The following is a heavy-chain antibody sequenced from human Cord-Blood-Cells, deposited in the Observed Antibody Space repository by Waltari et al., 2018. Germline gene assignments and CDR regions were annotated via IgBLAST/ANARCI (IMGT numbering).Heavy chain of an antibody. CDR3: ARVRVGTMVRGVIPYFDY. J-gene: IGHJ4*02. CDR2: IYHSGST. Sequence: QVQLQESGPGLVKPSETLSLTCTVSGYSISSGYYWGWVRQPPGKGLEWIGSIYHSGSTYYNPSLKSRVTISVDTSKNQFSLKLSSVTAADTAVYYCARVRVGTMVRGVIPYFDYWGQGTLVTVSS. CDR1: GYSISSGYY. V-gene: IGHV4-38-2*02. D-gene: IGHD3-10*01.